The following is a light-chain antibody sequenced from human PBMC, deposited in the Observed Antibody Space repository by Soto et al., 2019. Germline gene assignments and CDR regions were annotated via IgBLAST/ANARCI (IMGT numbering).Light chain of an antibody. CDR3: QSSDPTGPVV. CDR2: END. V-gene: IGLV6-57*04. Sequence: NFMLTQPHSVSESPGKTVTISCTRASGDIATNFVQWYRQRPGSAPAAVIYENDQRLSGVPDRFSGSIDRSSNSASLTISGLEPEDEADYYCQSSDPTGPVVFGGGTKLTVL. CDR1: SGDIATNF. J-gene: IGLJ2*01.